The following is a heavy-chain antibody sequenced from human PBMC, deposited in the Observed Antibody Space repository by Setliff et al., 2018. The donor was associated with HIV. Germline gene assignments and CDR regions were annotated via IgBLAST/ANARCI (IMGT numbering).Heavy chain of an antibody. V-gene: IGHV1-69*13. D-gene: IGHD6-19*01. CDR2: IIPVFGTA. Sequence: AAVKVSCKASGGTFNGYAINWVRQAPGQGLEWMGGIIPVFGTANYAQIFQGRVTITADESTSTAYMELSSLRSEDTAVYYCARGMYSSGWYDAFDIWGQGTMVTVSS. CDR3: ARGMYSSGWYDAFDI. J-gene: IGHJ3*02. CDR1: GGTFNGYA.